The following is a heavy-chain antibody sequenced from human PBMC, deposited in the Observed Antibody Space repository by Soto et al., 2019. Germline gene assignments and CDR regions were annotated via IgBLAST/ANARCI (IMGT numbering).Heavy chain of an antibody. J-gene: IGHJ5*02. Sequence: EASVKVSCKASGYTFTIYDINWVRQATGQGLEWMGWMNPNSGNTAYAQKFLGRVTMTRNTSISTAYMELSSLRSEDTAVYYCARERTRGFDPWGQGTLVTVSS. CDR2: MNPNSGNT. CDR3: ARERTRGFDP. V-gene: IGHV1-8*01. CDR1: GYTFTIYD.